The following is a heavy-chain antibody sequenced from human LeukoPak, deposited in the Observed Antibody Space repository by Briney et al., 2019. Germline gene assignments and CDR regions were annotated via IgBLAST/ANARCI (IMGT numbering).Heavy chain of an antibody. CDR1: GGSISSYY. CDR3: ARHAPEGFGDPTDWFDP. Sequence: SETLSLTCTVSGGSISSYYWSWIRQPPGKGLEWIGYIYYSGSTYSNPSLKSRVTISIDTSKNQFSLKLSSVTAADTAVYYCARHAPEGFGDPTDWFDPWGQGTLVTVSS. D-gene: IGHD3-10*01. J-gene: IGHJ5*02. V-gene: IGHV4-59*08. CDR2: IYYSGST.